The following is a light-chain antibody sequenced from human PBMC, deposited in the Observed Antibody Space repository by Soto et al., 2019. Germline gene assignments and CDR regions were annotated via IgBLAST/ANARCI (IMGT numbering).Light chain of an antibody. Sequence: VVTQSPATLSVSTGERATLSCRASQSVSSYLAWYQQKPGQAPRLLIYDASNRATGIPARFSGSGSGTDFTLTISSLEPEDFAVYYCQQRSNWITFGQGTRLEIK. CDR3: QQRSNWIT. CDR1: QSVSSY. V-gene: IGKV3-11*01. J-gene: IGKJ5*01. CDR2: DAS.